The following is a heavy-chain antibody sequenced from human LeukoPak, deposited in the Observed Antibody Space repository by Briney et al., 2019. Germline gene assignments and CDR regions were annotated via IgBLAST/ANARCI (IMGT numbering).Heavy chain of an antibody. CDR3: ARQARWFDP. CDR1: GGSISSSSYY. CDR2: IYYSGST. J-gene: IGHJ5*02. Sequence: SETLSLTCTVSGGSISSSSYYWGWIRQPPGKGLEWIGGIYYSGSTYYNPSLKSRVTISVDTSKNQFSLKLSSVTAADTAVYYCARQARWFDPWGQGTLVTVSS. V-gene: IGHV4-39*01.